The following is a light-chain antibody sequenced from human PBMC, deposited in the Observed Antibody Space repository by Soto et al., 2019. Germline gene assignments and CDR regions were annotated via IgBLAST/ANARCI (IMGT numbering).Light chain of an antibody. CDR2: DAS. Sequence: EIVLTQSPGTLSLSPGERATLSCRASQSVSSYLAWYQQKPGQAPRLHIYDASNRATGIPARFSGSGSGTDFTLTISSLEPEDFAVYYCQQRSNRPPVGTFGQGTKVDI. CDR1: QSVSSY. J-gene: IGKJ1*01. V-gene: IGKV3-11*01. CDR3: QQRSNRPPVGT.